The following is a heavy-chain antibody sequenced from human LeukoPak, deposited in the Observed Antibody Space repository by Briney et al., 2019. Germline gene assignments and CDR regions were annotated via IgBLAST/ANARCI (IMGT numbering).Heavy chain of an antibody. CDR2: VKSDGSST. J-gene: IGHJ4*02. CDR3: ARGDGYGMDY. Sequence: GGSLRLSCAASGFTFSRNWMHWVRQAPGKGLVWVSGVKSDGSSTSYADSVKGRFTISRDNAKNTLYLQMKSLRAEDMAVYYCARGDGYGMDYWGQGTRVTVSS. CDR1: GFTFSRNW. D-gene: IGHD5-24*01. V-gene: IGHV3-74*01.